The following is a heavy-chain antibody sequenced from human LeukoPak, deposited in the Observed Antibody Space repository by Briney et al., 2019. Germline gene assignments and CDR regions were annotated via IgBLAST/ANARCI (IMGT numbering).Heavy chain of an antibody. D-gene: IGHD6-13*01. CDR2: ISYDGSNK. CDR1: GFTFSSYA. Sequence: GGSLRLSCAASGFTFSSYAMHWVRQAPGKGLEWVAVISYDGSNKYYADSVKGRFTISRDNSKNTLYLQMNSLRAEDTAVYYCARDRWGSSWYVNYYYGMDVWGQGTTVTVSS. CDR3: ARDRWGSSWYVNYYYGMDV. J-gene: IGHJ6*02. V-gene: IGHV3-30-3*01.